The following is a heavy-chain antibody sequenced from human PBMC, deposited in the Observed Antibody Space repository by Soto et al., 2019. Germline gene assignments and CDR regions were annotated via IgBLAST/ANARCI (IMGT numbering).Heavy chain of an antibody. V-gene: IGHV3-23*01. CDR1: GFALSSYA. CDR2: ISVSGGST. CDR3: AKWGTLDSSGWYWGYYGMDV. J-gene: IGHJ6*02. D-gene: IGHD6-19*01. Sequence: GCIRLSSAAAGFALSSYAMSWVRQAPGKGLEWVSAISVSGGSTYYADSVKGRFTISRDNSKNTLYLRMNSLRAEDTAVYYCAKWGTLDSSGWYWGYYGMDVWGQGTTVTGSS.